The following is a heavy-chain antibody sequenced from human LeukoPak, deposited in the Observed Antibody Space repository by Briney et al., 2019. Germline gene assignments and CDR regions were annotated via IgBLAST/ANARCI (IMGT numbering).Heavy chain of an antibody. J-gene: IGHJ4*02. Sequence: SETLSLTCTVSGGSISSYHWSWIRQSPGKGLELMGYIQYSGSTNRNPSLKSRVTISVDTSKNQFSLKLSSVTAADTAVYYCASLIYDSSGYYFDKWGQGTLVTVSS. D-gene: IGHD3-22*01. CDR2: IQYSGST. CDR1: GGSISSYH. V-gene: IGHV4-59*08. CDR3: ASLIYDSSGYYFDK.